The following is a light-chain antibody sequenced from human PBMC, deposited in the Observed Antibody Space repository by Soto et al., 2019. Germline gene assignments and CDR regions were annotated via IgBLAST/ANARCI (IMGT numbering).Light chain of an antibody. CDR3: QQYNNYWT. CDR2: DAS. J-gene: IGKJ1*01. CDR1: QSVSNY. V-gene: IGKV1-33*01. Sequence: DIQMTQSPSSLSASVGDRVTITCRASQSVSNYLNWYRQLPGKAPTLLIYDASNLQTGVPSRFSGSGSGTEFTLTISSLQPDDFATYYCQQYNNYWTFGQGTKVDIK.